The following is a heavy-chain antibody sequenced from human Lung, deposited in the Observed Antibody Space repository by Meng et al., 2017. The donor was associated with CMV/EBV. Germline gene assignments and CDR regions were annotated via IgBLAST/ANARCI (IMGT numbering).Heavy chain of an antibody. CDR2: IKSRPSGGTA. CDR1: GLTFTNAW. CDR3: AKDVPFTGGALAP. V-gene: IGHV3-15*01. D-gene: IGHD1-1*01. Sequence: GESLKISCAASGLTFTNAWMTWVRQAPGKGLEWVGRIKSRPSGGTADYAAAVRGRFTIYRDDSMNTLKLHRNSLKIGDTAVYYWAKDVPFTGGALAPWGHGAXVTVSS. J-gene: IGHJ5*02.